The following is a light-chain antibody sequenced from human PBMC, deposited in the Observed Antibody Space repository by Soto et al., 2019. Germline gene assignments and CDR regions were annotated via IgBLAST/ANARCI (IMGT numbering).Light chain of an antibody. J-gene: IGKJ3*01. CDR1: QSVSSSY. CDR2: GAS. V-gene: IGKV3-20*01. CDR3: QQYGSSRGFT. Sequence: EIVLTQSPGTLSLSPGARATLSCRASQSVSSSYLAWYQQKPGQAPRLLIYGASGRATGIPDRFSGSGSGTDFTLTISRLEPEDFAVYYCQQYGSSRGFTFGPGTKVDIK.